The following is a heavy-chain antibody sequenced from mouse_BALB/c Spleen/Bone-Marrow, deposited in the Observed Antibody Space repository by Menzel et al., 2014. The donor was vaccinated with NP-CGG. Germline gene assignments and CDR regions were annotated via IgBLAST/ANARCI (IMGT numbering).Heavy chain of an antibody. Sequence: EVKLMESGGGLVQPGGSLKLSCAASGFTFSSYGMSWVRQTPDKRLELVATINSNGGSTNYPDSVKGRFTISRDNAKNTMYLQMSSLKSEDTAMYYCARERDGYFRDAMDYWGQGTTVTVSS. V-gene: IGHV5-6-3*01. D-gene: IGHD2-3*01. J-gene: IGHJ4*01. CDR2: INSNGGST. CDR1: GFTFSSYG. CDR3: ARERDGYFRDAMDY.